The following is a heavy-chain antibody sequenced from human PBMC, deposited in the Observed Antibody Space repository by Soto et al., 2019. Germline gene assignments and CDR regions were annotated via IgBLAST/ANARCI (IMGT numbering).Heavy chain of an antibody. D-gene: IGHD6-6*01. CDR3: ARRGYCSSSTCFDS. CDR1: GYSFTSYW. V-gene: IGHV5-51*01. Sequence: GESLKISCKVSGYSFTSYWIGWVRQTPGKGLEWMGIIYPGDSDTRYSPSFQGQVTLSADKSISTAYLQWSSLKASDTAMYYCARRGYCSSSTCFDSWGQGTLVTVSS. J-gene: IGHJ5*01. CDR2: IYPGDSDT.